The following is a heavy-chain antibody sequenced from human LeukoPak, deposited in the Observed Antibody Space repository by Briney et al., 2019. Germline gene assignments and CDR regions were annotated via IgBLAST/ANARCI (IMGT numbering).Heavy chain of an antibody. CDR2: IYYSGST. J-gene: IGHJ4*02. Sequence: PSETVSHTCTVSGGSIRSYYWSWIRQPPGKGLEWIGYIYYSGSTNSNPSLKSRVTISVDTSKNQFSLKVSSVTAADTAVYYCARALTPGYCSGGTCSYFDYWGQGTLVTVSS. CDR1: GGSIRSYY. D-gene: IGHD2-15*01. CDR3: ARALTPGYCSGGTCSYFDY. V-gene: IGHV4-59*01.